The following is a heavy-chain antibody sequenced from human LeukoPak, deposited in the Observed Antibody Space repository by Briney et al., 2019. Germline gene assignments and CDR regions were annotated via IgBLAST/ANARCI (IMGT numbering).Heavy chain of an antibody. CDR2: INPSGGST. CDR1: GYTFTSYY. CDR3: ATSTVLEWAENDY. D-gene: IGHD3-3*01. Sequence: ASVKASCRASGYTFTSYYMHWVRQAPGQGLEWMGIINPSGGSTSYAQKFQGRVTMTRDMSTSTVYMELSSLRSEDTAVYYCATSTVLEWAENDYWGQGTLVTVSS. V-gene: IGHV1-46*03. J-gene: IGHJ4*02.